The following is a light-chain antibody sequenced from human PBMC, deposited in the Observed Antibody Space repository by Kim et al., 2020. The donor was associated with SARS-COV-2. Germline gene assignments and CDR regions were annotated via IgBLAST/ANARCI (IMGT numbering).Light chain of an antibody. V-gene: IGKV3-11*01. CDR2: DAS. Sequence: SPGERATLSCSASQSVSTYLAWYQQKSGQAPRLVIYDASKRATGIPARFSGSGSGTDFTLTINSLEPEDFAVYYCQQRNNWPSTFGQGTRLEIK. J-gene: IGKJ5*01. CDR1: QSVSTY. CDR3: QQRNNWPST.